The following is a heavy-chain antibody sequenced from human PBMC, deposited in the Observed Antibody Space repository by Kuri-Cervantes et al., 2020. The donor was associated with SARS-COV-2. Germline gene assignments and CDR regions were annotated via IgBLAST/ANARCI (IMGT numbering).Heavy chain of an antibody. CDR3: AKTPGDGDYVVPWAYYYYMDV. CDR1: GFTFSSYT. Sequence: GESLKISCAASGFTFSSYTMSWVRQALGKGLEWVSAISGSGGSTYYADSVKGRFTISRDNSKNTLYLQMNGLRAEDTAVYYCAKTPGDGDYVVPWAYYYYMDVWGKGTTVTVSS. J-gene: IGHJ6*03. D-gene: IGHD4-17*01. V-gene: IGHV3-23*01. CDR2: ISGSGGST.